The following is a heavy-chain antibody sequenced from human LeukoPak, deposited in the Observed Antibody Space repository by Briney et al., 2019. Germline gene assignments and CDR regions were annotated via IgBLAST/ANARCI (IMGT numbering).Heavy chain of an antibody. CDR2: SYYSGST. D-gene: IGHD3-16*01. V-gene: IGHV4-61*05. CDR3: ARVSLFGSRYYFDY. Sequence: SSETLSLTCTVSGGSISSSSYYWGWIRQPPGKGLEWIGYSYYSGSTNYNPSLKSRVTISVDTTKNQFSLKLSSVTAADTAVYCCARVSLFGSRYYFDYWGQGTLVTVSS. J-gene: IGHJ4*02. CDR1: GGSISSSSYY.